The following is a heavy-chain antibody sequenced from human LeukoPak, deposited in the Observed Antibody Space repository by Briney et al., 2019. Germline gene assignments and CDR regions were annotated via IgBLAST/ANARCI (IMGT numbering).Heavy chain of an antibody. V-gene: IGHV4-4*07. Sequence: PSETLSLTCTFSGGSISSYYWSWIRQPAGKGLEWVGRIHTSGSTNYNPSLKSRVTMSVDTSKNQFSLKLRSVTAADTAVYYCARGGYDYARLWGQGTLVTVSS. D-gene: IGHD5-12*01. CDR1: GGSISSYY. CDR2: IHTSGST. J-gene: IGHJ4*02. CDR3: ARGGYDYARL.